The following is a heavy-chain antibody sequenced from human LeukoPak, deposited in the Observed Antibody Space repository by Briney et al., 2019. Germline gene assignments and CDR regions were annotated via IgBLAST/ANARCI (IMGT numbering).Heavy chain of an antibody. Sequence: PVKVSCKASGYTFTSYYMHWVRQAPGQGLEWMGGIIPIFGTANYAQKFQGRVTITADESTSTAYMELSSLRSEDTAVYYCARDRLYCSSTSCYPPSQDYYLDYWGQGTLVTVSS. D-gene: IGHD2-2*01. CDR2: IIPIFGTA. CDR1: GYTFTSYY. J-gene: IGHJ4*02. V-gene: IGHV1-69*13. CDR3: ARDRLYCSSTSCYPPSQDYYLDY.